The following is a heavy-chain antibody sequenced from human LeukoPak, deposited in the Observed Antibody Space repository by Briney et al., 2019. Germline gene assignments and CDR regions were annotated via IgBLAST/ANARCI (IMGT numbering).Heavy chain of an antibody. CDR2: ISASGDVT. V-gene: IGHV3-23*01. J-gene: IGHJ4*02. Sequence: GGSLRLSCVGSGFTFSTYGMTWVRQAPGKGLELVSEISASGDVTKYADSVQGRFTISRDNAKNILYLHMNSLRAEDTALYYCAKEAAWANYRCYFDSWGQGTLVTVSS. CDR3: AKEAAWANYRCYFDS. CDR1: GFTFSTYG. D-gene: IGHD3-16*02.